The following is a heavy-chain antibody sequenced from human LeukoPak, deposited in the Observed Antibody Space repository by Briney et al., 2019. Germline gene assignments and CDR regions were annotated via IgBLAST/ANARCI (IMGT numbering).Heavy chain of an antibody. CDR1: GFTFSSYS. CDR2: ISSSSSYI. D-gene: IGHD4-17*01. J-gene: IGHJ3*02. CDR3: AKDISGDYADAFDI. Sequence: GGSLRLSCAASGFTFSSYSMNWVRQAPGKGLEWVSSISSSSSYIYYADSVKGRFTISRDNAKNSLHLQMNSLRAEDTALYYCAKDISGDYADAFDIWGQGTMVTVSS. V-gene: IGHV3-21*04.